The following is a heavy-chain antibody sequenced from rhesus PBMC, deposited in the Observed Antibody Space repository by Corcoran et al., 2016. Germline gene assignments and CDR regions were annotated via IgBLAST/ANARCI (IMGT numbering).Heavy chain of an antibody. V-gene: IGHV4-173*01. D-gene: IGHD5-42*01. CDR3: AKSGARGYSGYGDFDY. J-gene: IGHJ4*01. Sequence: QLQLQESGPGLVKPSETLSLTCAVSGGSISSNYWSWIRQPPGKGLEWIGRISGSGGSTDNNPSLKSRVTFSTDTSKNQFSLTLSSVTAADTAVYYCAKSGARGYSGYGDFDYWGQGVLVTVSS. CDR1: GGSISSNY. CDR2: ISGSGGST.